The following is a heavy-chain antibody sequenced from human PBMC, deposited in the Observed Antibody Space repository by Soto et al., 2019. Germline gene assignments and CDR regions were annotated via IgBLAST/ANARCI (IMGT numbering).Heavy chain of an antibody. Sequence: QVQLVQSGPEVKKPGASVKVSCKASGYAFTNYGITWLRQAPGQGLEWVGWINAFNGNTNHAQKLHDRVTITTDTSTTTAYMELKSLRSDDTAVYSCARVPTSGRYLVFSFVYWGQGSLVTVSS. V-gene: IGHV1-18*01. CDR2: INAFNGNT. J-gene: IGHJ4*02. CDR1: GYAFTNYG. CDR3: ARVPTSGRYLVFSFVY. D-gene: IGHD3-16*02.